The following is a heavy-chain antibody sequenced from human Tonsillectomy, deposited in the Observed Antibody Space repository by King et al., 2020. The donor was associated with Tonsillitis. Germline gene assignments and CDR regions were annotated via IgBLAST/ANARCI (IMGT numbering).Heavy chain of an antibody. Sequence: VQLVESGGGLVKPGGSLRLSCAASGFTFSNAWMSWVRQAPGKGLEWVGRIKSKTDGGTTDYAAPVKGRFTISRDDSKNTLYLQMNSLKTEDTAVYYCTTGIDYGDYFGVDAFDIWGQGTMVTVSS. CDR1: GFTFSNAW. J-gene: IGHJ3*02. CDR2: IKSKTDGGTT. V-gene: IGHV3-15*01. CDR3: TTGIDYGDYFGVDAFDI. D-gene: IGHD4-17*01.